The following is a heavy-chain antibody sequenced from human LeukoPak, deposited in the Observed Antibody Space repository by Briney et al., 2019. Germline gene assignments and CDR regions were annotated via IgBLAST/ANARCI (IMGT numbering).Heavy chain of an antibody. CDR2: IYYSGST. D-gene: IGHD3/OR15-3a*01. V-gene: IGHV4-59*01. CDR1: GGSISSYY. CDR3: ARWDWTLYYSDY. Sequence: SETLSLTCTVSGGSISSYYWSWIRQPPGKGLEWIGYIYYSGSTNYNPSLKSRVTISVDTSKNQFSLKLSSVTAADTAVYYCARWDWTLYYSDYWGQGTLVTASS. J-gene: IGHJ4*02.